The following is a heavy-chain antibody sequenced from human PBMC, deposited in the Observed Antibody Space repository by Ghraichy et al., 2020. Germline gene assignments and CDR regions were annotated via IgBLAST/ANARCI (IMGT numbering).Heavy chain of an antibody. Sequence: LSLTCAASGFTFSSYAMSWVRQAPGKGLEWVSGISGSGGSTYYTDSVKGRFTISRDNSKNTLYLQMNSLRAEDTAVYYCAKGSAVTTTWFDYWGQGTLVTV. CDR2: ISGSGGST. CDR1: GFTFSSYA. D-gene: IGHD4-17*01. J-gene: IGHJ4*02. V-gene: IGHV3-23*01. CDR3: AKGSAVTTTWFDY.